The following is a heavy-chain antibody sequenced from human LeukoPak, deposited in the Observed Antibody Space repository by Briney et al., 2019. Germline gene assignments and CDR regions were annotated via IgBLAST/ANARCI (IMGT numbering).Heavy chain of an antibody. V-gene: IGHV3-11*01. CDR2: ISSSGSIT. D-gene: IGHD5-18*01. CDR1: GFTFSDYY. J-gene: IGHJ4*02. CDR3: ARDRKNSYGHEFDC. Sequence: GGSLRLSCAASGFTFSDYYMSWIRQAPGKGLEWVSYISSSGSITDYADSVKGRFTISRDNAKNSLYLQMNSLRAEDTAVYYCARDRKNSYGHEFDCWGQGTLVTVSS.